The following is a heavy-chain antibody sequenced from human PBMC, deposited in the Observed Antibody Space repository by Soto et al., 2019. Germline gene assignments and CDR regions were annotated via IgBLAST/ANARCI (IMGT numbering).Heavy chain of an antibody. Sequence: SETLSLTCAVYGGSFSGYYWSWIRQPPGKGLEWIGEINHSGSTNYNPSLKSRVNISVDTSKNQFSLKMSSVTAADTAVYYCARMITFGGVIVAHYYMDVWGKGTTVTVSS. CDR1: GGSFSGYY. D-gene: IGHD3-16*02. CDR2: INHSGST. J-gene: IGHJ6*03. V-gene: IGHV4-34*01. CDR3: ARMITFGGVIVAHYYMDV.